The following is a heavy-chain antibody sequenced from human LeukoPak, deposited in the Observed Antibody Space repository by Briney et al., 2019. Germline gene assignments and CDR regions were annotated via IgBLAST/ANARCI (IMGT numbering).Heavy chain of an antibody. Sequence: GGSLRLSCAASGFTFSDYYMSWIRQAPGKGLEWVSYISSSGSTINYADSVKGRLIISRDNAKNSLYLQMNSLRAEDTAVYYCAKDNPWFDPWGQGTLVTVSS. CDR3: AKDNPWFDP. CDR1: GFTFSDYY. CDR2: ISSSGSTI. J-gene: IGHJ5*02. V-gene: IGHV3-11*01.